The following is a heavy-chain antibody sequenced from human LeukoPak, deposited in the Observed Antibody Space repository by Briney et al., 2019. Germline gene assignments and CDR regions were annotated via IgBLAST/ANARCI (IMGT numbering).Heavy chain of an antibody. Sequence: PSETLSLTCTVSGASINSDTYYWGWIRQPPGKGLEWIGTHSHSGSAYYSPSLRSRITMSLDTSENQLSLKLYSVTAADTAIYYCARGGGRKFFGGGAYYYYMDVWGKGTTVAVSS. V-gene: IGHV4-39*07. CDR3: ARGGGRKFFGGGAYYYYMDV. CDR2: HSHSGSA. D-gene: IGHD3-16*01. CDR1: GASINSDTYY. J-gene: IGHJ6*03.